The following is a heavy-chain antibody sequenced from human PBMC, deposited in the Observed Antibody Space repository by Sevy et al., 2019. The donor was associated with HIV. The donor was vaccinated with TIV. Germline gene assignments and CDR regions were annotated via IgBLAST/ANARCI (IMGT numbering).Heavy chain of an antibody. D-gene: IGHD5-18*01. CDR2: ISSSSTI. CDR1: GFTFSSYS. J-gene: IGHJ3*02. CDR3: ARDGRRDTAMVTAFDI. Sequence: GGSLRLSCAASGFTFSSYSMNWVRQAPGKGLEWVSYISSSSTIYYSDSVKGRFTTSRDNAKNSLYLQMNSRRDEETAVYYCARDGRRDTAMVTAFDIWGQGTMVTVSS. V-gene: IGHV3-48*02.